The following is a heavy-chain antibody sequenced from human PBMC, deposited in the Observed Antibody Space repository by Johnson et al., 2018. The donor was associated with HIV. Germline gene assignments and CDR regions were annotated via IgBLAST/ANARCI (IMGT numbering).Heavy chain of an antibody. CDR3: ARDGGVAAAVGVVAFDI. D-gene: IGHD6-13*01. CDR2: ISSSGSSI. CDR1: GFTFSDYY. V-gene: IGHV3-11*04. J-gene: IGHJ3*02. Sequence: QVQLVESGGGLVKPGGSLKVSCAASGFTFSDYYMNWIRQAPGKGLEWVSYISSSGSSIYYADSVKGRFPISRDNAENSLYLQMNSLRAEDTAVYYCARDGGVAAAVGVVAFDIWGQGTLVTVSS.